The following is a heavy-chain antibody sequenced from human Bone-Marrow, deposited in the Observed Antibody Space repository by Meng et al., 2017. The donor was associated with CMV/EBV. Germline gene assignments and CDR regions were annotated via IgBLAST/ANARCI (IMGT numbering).Heavy chain of an antibody. D-gene: IGHD3-3*01. Sequence: GESRKISCTASGFTFGDYAMSWVRQAPGKGLEWVGFIRSKAYGGTTEYAASVKGRFTISRDDSKSIAYLQMNSLKTEGTAVYYCSITIFGVVMGWGQGTLVTVSS. V-gene: IGHV3-49*04. CDR1: GFTFGDYA. J-gene: IGHJ4*02. CDR3: SITIFGVVMG. CDR2: IRSKAYGGTT.